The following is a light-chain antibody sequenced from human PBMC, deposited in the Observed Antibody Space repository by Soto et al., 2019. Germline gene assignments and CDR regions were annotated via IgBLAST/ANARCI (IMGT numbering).Light chain of an antibody. CDR1: SSNIGSNT. CDR3: AAWDDSLNGSVV. V-gene: IGLV1-44*01. Sequence: QSALTQPPSASGTLGQRVTISCSGSSSNIGSNTVNWYQQLPGTAPKLLIYSNNQRPSGVPDRFSGSKSGTSASLAISGLQSEDEADYYCAAWDDSLNGSVVFGGGTKLTVL. J-gene: IGLJ2*01. CDR2: SNN.